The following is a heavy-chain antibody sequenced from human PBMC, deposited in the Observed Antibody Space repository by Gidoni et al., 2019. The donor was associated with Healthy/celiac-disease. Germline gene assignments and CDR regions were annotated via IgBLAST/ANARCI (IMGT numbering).Heavy chain of an antibody. CDR2: ISSSSSYI. CDR1: GFTFSSYS. V-gene: IGHV3-21*01. Sequence: EVQLVESGGGLVKPGGSRRLSCAASGFTFSSYSMNWVRQAPGKGLEWVSSISSSSSYIYYADSVKGRFTISRDNAKNSLYLQMNSLRAEDTAVYYCARGGRGYSGYLHDYWGQGTLVTVSS. CDR3: ARGGRGYSGYLHDY. D-gene: IGHD5-12*01. J-gene: IGHJ4*02.